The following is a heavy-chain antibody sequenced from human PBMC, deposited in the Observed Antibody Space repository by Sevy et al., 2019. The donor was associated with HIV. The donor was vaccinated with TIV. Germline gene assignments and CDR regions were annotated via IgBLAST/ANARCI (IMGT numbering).Heavy chain of an antibody. Sequence: SETLSLTCAVYGGSFSGYYWSWIRQPPGKGLEWSGEINHSGSTNYNASLKSRVTISVDTSKNQFSLKLSSVTAADTAVYYCARAPEAPLMVDDAFDIWGQGTMVTVSS. D-gene: IGHD2-8*01. V-gene: IGHV4-34*01. CDR1: GGSFSGYY. CDR2: INHSGST. J-gene: IGHJ3*02. CDR3: ARAPEAPLMVDDAFDI.